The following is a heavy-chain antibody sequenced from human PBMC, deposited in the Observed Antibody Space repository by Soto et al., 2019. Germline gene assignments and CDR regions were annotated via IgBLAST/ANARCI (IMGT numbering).Heavy chain of an antibody. CDR1: GYKFTAFW. Sequence: GESLKISCKASGYKFTAFWLNWVRQTPGKGLEWLGRIDPTDSFTNYSPPFEGHVTISVDRSISTAYLQWNSLQASDTAIYYCARPASGGSRDAFDVWGQGTTVTVSS. D-gene: IGHD2-15*01. CDR3: ARPASGGSRDAFDV. V-gene: IGHV5-10-1*01. CDR2: IDPTDSFT. J-gene: IGHJ3*01.